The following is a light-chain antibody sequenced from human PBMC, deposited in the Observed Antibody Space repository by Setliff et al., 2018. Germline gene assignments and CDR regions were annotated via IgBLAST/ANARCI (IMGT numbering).Light chain of an antibody. J-gene: IGLJ1*01. CDR2: DVT. CDR3: SSYTSTTTYV. CDR1: SVDVGSYNY. V-gene: IGLV2-14*01. Sequence: QSALTQPAPVSGSPGQSITISCTGTSVDVGSYNYVSWYQQHPGKAPKLMIYDVTKRPSGVSNRFSGSKSGHTASLTISGLQAEDEADYYCSSYTSTTTYVFGTGTKVTVL.